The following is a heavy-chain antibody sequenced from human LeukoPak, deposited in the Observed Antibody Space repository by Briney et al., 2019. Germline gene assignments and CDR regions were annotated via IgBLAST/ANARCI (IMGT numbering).Heavy chain of an antibody. CDR3: AREVSGAPDY. D-gene: IGHD1-26*01. J-gene: IGHJ4*02. Sequence: SETLSLTCAVYGGSFSGYYWSWIRQPPGKGLEWIGEINHSRSTNYNPSLKSRVTISVDTSKNQFSLKLSSVTAADTAVYYCAREVSGAPDYWGQGTLVTVSS. CDR1: GGSFSGYY. CDR2: INHSRST. V-gene: IGHV4-34*01.